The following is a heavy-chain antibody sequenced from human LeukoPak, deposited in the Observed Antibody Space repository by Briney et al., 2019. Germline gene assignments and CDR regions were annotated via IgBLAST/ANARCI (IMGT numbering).Heavy chain of an antibody. CDR2: IYYSGST. CDR3: ASGNYDFWSGLDY. D-gene: IGHD3-3*01. CDR1: GGSISSYY. V-gene: IGHV4-59*01. Sequence: PSETLSLTCTVSGGSISSYYWSWIRQPPGKGLEWIGYIYYSGSTNYNPSLKSRVTISVDTSKNQFSLKLNSVTAADTAVYYCASGNYDFWSGLDYWGQGTLVTVSS. J-gene: IGHJ4*02.